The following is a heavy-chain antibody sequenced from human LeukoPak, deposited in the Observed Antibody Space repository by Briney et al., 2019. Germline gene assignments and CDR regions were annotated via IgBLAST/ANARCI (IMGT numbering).Heavy chain of an antibody. V-gene: IGHV3-30-3*01. D-gene: IGHD5-18*01. CDR3: ARREYSYYYYYYAMDV. CDR1: GFTFSSYA. J-gene: IGHJ6*02. Sequence: PGRSLRLSCAASGFTFSSYAIHWVRQAPGKGLEWVAVISYDGSNKYYADSVKGRLTISRDNSKNTLYLQMSSLRAEDSAVYYCARREYSYYYYYYAMDVWGQGTTVTVSS. CDR2: ISYDGSNK.